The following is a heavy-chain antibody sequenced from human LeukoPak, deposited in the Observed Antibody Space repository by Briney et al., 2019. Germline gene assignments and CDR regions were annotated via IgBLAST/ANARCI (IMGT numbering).Heavy chain of an antibody. CDR3: AKVTYGSGTYGAFDS. J-gene: IGHJ4*02. V-gene: IGHV3-21*04. CDR1: GFTFSSYS. CDR2: ISSSSSYT. D-gene: IGHD3-10*01. Sequence: GGSLRLSCAASGFTFSSYSMNWVRQAPGKGLEWVSSISSSSSYTYYADSVKGRFTISRDNSKNTLYLQMNSLRAEDTAIYYCAKVTYGSGTYGAFDSWGQGTLVTVSS.